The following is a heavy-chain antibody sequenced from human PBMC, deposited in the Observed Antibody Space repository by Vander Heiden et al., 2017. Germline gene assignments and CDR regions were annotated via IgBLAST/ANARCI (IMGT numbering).Heavy chain of an antibody. CDR3: AKDPRIPGAYYYGMDV. V-gene: IGHV3-23*01. D-gene: IGHD5-18*01. CDR2: ISGSGGST. J-gene: IGHJ6*02. Sequence: FSSYAMSWVRQAPGKGLEWVSAISGSGGSTYYADSVKGRFTISRDNSKNTLYLQMNSLRAEDTAVYYCAKDPRIPGAYYYGMDVWGQGPTVTVSS. CDR1: FSSYA.